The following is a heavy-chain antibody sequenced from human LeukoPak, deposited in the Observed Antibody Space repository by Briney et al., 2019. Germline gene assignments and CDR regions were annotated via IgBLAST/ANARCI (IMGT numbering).Heavy chain of an antibody. CDR3: TRGYFDSSGHNSYAP. CDR2: IYYSGST. V-gene: IGHV4-34*11. D-gene: IGHD3-22*01. CDR1: GGSFSGYY. Sequence: SETLSLTCAVYGGSFSGYYWSWIRQPPGKGLEWIGYIYYSGSTNYNPSLSSGVTMSLDTSKKQFFLNLTSVTAADTAVYYCTRGYFDSSGHNSYAPWGQGTLVTVSS. J-gene: IGHJ5*02.